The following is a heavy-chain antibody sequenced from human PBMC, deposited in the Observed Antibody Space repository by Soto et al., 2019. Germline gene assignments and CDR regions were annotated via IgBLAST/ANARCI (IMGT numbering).Heavy chain of an antibody. CDR3: AHTRVPDPLDH. D-gene: IGHD2-2*01. Sequence: QITLKESGPTLVKPTQTLTLTCTFSGFSLTTSGVGVTWIRQPPGKALEWLGLIYWNGIERYSPSLKSRLSLTTDTSKDQVVLTMTNVGPVDTATYYCAHTRVPDPLDHCGLGTLVTVSS. J-gene: IGHJ4*02. V-gene: IGHV2-5*01. CDR2: IYWNGIE. CDR1: GFSLTTSGVG.